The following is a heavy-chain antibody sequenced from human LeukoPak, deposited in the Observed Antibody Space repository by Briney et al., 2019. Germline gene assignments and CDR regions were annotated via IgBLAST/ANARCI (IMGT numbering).Heavy chain of an antibody. V-gene: IGHV3-48*04. D-gene: IGHD6-19*01. CDR1: GFTFSNYA. CDR3: ARDSSGFDY. Sequence: GGSLRLSCAASGFTFSNYAMSWVRQAPGKGLEWVSYISSSSSTIHYADSVRGRFTISRDDAKNSLYLQMNSLRAEDTAMYYCARDSSGFDYWGQGTLVTVSS. J-gene: IGHJ4*02. CDR2: ISSSSSTI.